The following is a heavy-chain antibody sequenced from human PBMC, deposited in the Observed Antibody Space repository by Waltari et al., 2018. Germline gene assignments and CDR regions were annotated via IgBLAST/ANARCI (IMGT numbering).Heavy chain of an antibody. J-gene: IGHJ1*01. CDR2: INTETGKP. CDR1: GYTFTDFA. D-gene: IGHD2-2*01. CDR3: ARDQGGASSR. Sequence: VQLVQSGSELKKPGASVKVSCKTSGYTFTDFAINWVRQVPGHGLEWMGWINTETGKPMYAQAFTGRAVVSVDAAASTAYLQIDNLDSEDTAVYFCARDQGGASSRWGQGTPVFVSS. V-gene: IGHV7-4-1*01.